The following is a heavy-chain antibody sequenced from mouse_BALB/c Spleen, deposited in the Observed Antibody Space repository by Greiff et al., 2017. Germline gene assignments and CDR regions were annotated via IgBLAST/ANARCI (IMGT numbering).Heavy chain of an antibody. J-gene: IGHJ4*01. CDR3: ARSGYGYDEEAMDY. CDR1: GYAFSSYW. CDR2: IYPGDGDT. Sequence: QDQLQQSGAELVRPGSSVKISCKASGYAFSSYWMNWVKQRPGQGLEWIGQIYPGDGDTNYNGKFKGKATLTADKSSSTAYMQLSSLTSEDSAVYFGARSGYGYDEEAMDYGGQGTSVTVSS. V-gene: IGHV1-80*01. D-gene: IGHD2-2*01.